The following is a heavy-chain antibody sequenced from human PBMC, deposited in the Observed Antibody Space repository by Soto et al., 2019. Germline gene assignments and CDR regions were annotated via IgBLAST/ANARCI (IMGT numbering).Heavy chain of an antibody. J-gene: IGHJ4*02. CDR1: GGSMSNYY. CDR3: ARRWGYSFDY. D-gene: IGHD7-27*01. CDR2: IYYSGST. V-gene: IGHV4-39*01. Sequence: SETLSLTCTVSGGSMSNYYWGWIRRPPGKGLEWIGSIYYSGSTCYNPSLKSRVTISVDTSKNQFSLKLSSVTAADTAVYYCARRWGYSFDYWGQGTLVTVSS.